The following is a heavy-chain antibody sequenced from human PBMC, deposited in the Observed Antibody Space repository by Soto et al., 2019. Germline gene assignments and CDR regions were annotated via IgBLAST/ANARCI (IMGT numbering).Heavy chain of an antibody. D-gene: IGHD5-12*01. Sequence: QVQLVQSGAEVKKPGSSVKVSCKASGGTFSSYTISWVLQAPGQGLEWMGRIIPILGIANYAQKFQGRVTITADKSTSTAYMELSSLRSEDTAVYYGASTPEMATIGGPPYYWGQGTLATVSS. V-gene: IGHV1-69*02. J-gene: IGHJ4*02. CDR2: IIPILGIA. CDR1: GGTFSSYT. CDR3: ASTPEMATIGGPPYY.